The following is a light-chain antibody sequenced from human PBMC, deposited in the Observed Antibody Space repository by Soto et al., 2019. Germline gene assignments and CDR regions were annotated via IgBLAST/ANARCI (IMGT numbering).Light chain of an antibody. CDR1: QRVGIN. CDR3: QQYNGWPRT. V-gene: IGKV3-15*01. J-gene: IGKJ1*01. CDR2: SAS. Sequence: EIVMTQSPATLSVSVGETATLSCRASQRVGINLAWYQQKPGQAPRLLIYSASTRDSGIPDRFSGSGSGTEFTLTISSLQSEDFAFFYCQQYNGWPRTFGQGTKVDIK.